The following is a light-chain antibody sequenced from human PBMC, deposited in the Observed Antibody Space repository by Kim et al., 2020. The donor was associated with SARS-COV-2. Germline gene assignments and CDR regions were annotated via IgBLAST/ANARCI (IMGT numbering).Light chain of an antibody. V-gene: IGKV1-27*01. CDR3: QKYVSAPYT. CDR1: QCISTY. CDR2: DSS. Sequence: ATVGDRVSIPGQAGQCISTYLAWYQQKPGQPPNLLLYDSSALQSGVPSRFSGSGSGTDFPLIINSLQPEDVATYYCQKYVSAPYTFGPGTKLEI. J-gene: IGKJ2*01.